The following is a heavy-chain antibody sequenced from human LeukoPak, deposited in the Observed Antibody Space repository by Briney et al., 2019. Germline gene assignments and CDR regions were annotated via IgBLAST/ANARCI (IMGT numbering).Heavy chain of an antibody. V-gene: IGHV3-23*01. CDR3: AKSITYYYYGMDV. J-gene: IGHJ6*02. CDR2: ISGSGGST. D-gene: IGHD2-21*01. CDR1: GFTFSSYA. Sequence: GGSPRLSCAASGFTFSSYAMSWVRQAPGKGLEWVSAISGSGGSTYYADSVKGRFTISRDNSKNTLYLQMNSLRAEDTAVYYCAKSITYYYYGMDVWDQGTTVTVSS.